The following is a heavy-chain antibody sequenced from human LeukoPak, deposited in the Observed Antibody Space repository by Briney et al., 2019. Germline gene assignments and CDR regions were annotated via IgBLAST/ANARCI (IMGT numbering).Heavy chain of an antibody. CDR1: GGTFSSYA. D-gene: IGHD3-10*01. CDR3: ARATPDYSRGYYYYYMDV. J-gene: IGHJ6*03. Sequence: SVKVSCTASGGTFSSYAISWVRQAPGQGLEWMGGIIPIFGTANYAQKFQGRVTITADKSTSTAYMELSSLRSEDTAVYYCARATPDYSRGYYYYYMDVWGKGTTVTVSS. CDR2: IIPIFGTA. V-gene: IGHV1-69*06.